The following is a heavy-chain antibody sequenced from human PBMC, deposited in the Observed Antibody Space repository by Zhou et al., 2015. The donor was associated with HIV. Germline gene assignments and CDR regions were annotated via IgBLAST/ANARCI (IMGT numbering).Heavy chain of an antibody. CDR1: GGTFSTNG. CDR3: ARAPIIAAVNRYYYYGMDV. J-gene: IGHJ6*02. V-gene: IGHV1-69*17. CDR2: IIPSFGIA. D-gene: IGHD3-16*02. Sequence: QVQLEQSGAEVKKPGSSVKVSCKVSGGTFSTNGITWVRQAPGQGLEWMGGIIPSFGIANVAQMFRDRVSIDADKSTSIAYMELSSLRSDDTAVYYCARAPIIAAVNRYYYYGMDVWGRRTRSPSP.